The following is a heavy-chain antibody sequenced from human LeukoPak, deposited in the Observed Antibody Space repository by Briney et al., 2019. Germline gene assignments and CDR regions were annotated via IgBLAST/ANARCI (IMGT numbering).Heavy chain of an antibody. CDR2: ISTYNGDT. V-gene: IGHV1-18*01. CDR1: GYTFTSYG. J-gene: IGHJ4*02. D-gene: IGHD4-17*01. CDR3: ARGTYGDY. Sequence: GESLKISCKGAGYTFTSYGISWVRQAPGQGLEWMGWISTYNGDTNYAQSLQGRVTMATDTSTTTAYLELQSLGSDDTALYYCARGTYGDYWGQGTLVTVSS.